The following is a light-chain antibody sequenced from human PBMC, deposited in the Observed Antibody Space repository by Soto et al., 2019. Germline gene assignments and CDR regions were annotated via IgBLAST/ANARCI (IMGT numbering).Light chain of an antibody. Sequence: DIQMTQSPSTLSASVGDRVTISCRASQSIQTWLAWYQQRPGKAPNLLIFDASDLASGVSSRFSGCGSGAEFTLSISSLQADDFATYYCQQYNSYWTFGQGTKVEIK. CDR1: QSIQTW. CDR3: QQYNSYWT. V-gene: IGKV1-5*01. CDR2: DAS. J-gene: IGKJ1*01.